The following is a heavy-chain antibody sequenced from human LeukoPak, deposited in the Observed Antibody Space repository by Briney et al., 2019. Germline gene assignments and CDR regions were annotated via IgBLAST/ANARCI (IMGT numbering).Heavy chain of an antibody. J-gene: IGHJ4*02. CDR1: GGSISGYY. V-gene: IGHV4-59*08. D-gene: IGHD6-6*01. CDR2: VYYSGNT. CDR3: ARHGDSSSYYFDY. Sequence: SETLSLTCAVSGGSISGYYWSWIRQPPGKGLEWIGYVYYSGNTKYNPPLKSRVTMSVDTSKNQFSLRLSSVTARDTAVYYCARHGDSSSYYFDYWGQGTLVTVSS.